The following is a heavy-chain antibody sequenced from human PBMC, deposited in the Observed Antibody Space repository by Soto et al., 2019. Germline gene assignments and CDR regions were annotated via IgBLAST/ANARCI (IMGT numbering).Heavy chain of an antibody. CDR1: GFTFGNYW. J-gene: IGHJ4*02. D-gene: IGHD1-1*01. CDR2: ISDYGRI. Sequence: GGSLRLSCAASGFTFGNYWMHWVRQAPGKGLVWVSRISDYGRINYADSVNDRFILSRDDARSELYLQLNDLRVEDTATYYCARGGLEPFDHWGQGALVTVSS. V-gene: IGHV3-74*01. CDR3: ARGGLEPFDH.